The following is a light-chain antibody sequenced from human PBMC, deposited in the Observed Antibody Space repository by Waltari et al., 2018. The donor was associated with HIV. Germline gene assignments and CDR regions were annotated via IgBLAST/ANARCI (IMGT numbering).Light chain of an antibody. J-gene: IGLJ2*01. V-gene: IGLV3-21*04. CDR2: YDT. CDR1: KLGSKS. CDR3: QVWDSSSDHVV. Sequence: SYVLTQPPSVSVAPGKTARLTCGGNKLGSKSGNWYQQKPGQAPVLVIFYDTDRPSGIPERFSGSNSGNTATLTISRVEAGDEADYYCQVWDSSSDHVVFGGGTKLTVL.